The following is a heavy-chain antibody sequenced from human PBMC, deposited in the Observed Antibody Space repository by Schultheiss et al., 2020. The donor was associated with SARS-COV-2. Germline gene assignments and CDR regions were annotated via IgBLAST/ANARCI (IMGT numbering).Heavy chain of an antibody. CDR1: GFTFSSYS. D-gene: IGHD3-22*01. V-gene: IGHV3-48*04. Sequence: GESLKISCAASGFTFSSYSMNWVRQAPGKGLEWVSYISSSGSTIYYADSVKGRFTISRDNAKNSLYLQMNSLRAEDTAVYYCAREALGLYYYNSGGYFDYWGQGTLVTVSS. CDR2: ISSSGSTI. CDR3: AREALGLYYYNSGGYFDY. J-gene: IGHJ4*02.